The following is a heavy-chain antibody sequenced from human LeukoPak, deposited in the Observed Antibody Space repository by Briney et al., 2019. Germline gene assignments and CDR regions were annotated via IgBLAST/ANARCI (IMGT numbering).Heavy chain of an antibody. Sequence: PSQTLSLTCTVSGGSISSGGYYWSWIRQPPGKGLEWIGYIYHSGSTYYNPSLKSRVTISVDRSKNQFSLKLSSVTAADTAVYYCARTPRTKGFHAFDPWGQGTLVTVSS. CDR1: GGSISSGGYY. D-gene: IGHD1/OR15-1a*01. J-gene: IGHJ5*02. V-gene: IGHV4-30-2*01. CDR2: IYHSGST. CDR3: ARTPRTKGFHAFDP.